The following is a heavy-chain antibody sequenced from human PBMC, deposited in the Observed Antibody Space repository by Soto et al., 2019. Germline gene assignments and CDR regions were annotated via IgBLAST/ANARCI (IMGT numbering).Heavy chain of an antibody. J-gene: IGHJ6*02. CDR2: IRSKAYGGTT. D-gene: IGHD6-13*01. CDR1: GFTFGDYA. Sequence: GGSLRLSCTASGFTFGDYAMSWVRQAPGKGLEWVGFIRSKAYGGTTEYAASVKGRFTISRDDSKSIAYLQMNSLKTEDTAVYYCTRDASYSSSWYARCYYYGMDVWGQGTTVTVSS. V-gene: IGHV3-49*04. CDR3: TRDASYSSSWYARCYYYGMDV.